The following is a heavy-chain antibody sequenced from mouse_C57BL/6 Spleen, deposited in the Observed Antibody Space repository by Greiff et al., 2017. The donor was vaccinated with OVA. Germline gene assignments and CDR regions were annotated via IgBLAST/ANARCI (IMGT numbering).Heavy chain of an antibody. V-gene: IGHV1-22*01. CDR2: INPNNGGT. CDR1: GYTFTDYN. D-gene: IGHD2-3*01. Sequence: EVQLQQSGPELVKPGASVKMSCKASGYTFTDYNMHWVKQSHGKSLEWIGYINPNNGGTSYNQKFKGKATLTVNKSSSTAYMELRSLTSEDSAVYYCVEWLLDYFDYWGQGTTLTVSS. CDR3: VEWLLDYFDY. J-gene: IGHJ2*01.